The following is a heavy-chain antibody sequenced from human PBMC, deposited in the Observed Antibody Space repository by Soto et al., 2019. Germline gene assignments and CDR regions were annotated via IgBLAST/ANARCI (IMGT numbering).Heavy chain of an antibody. V-gene: IGHV3-48*01. CDR1: GFAFSDFT. CDR3: AKESYNRRTYFDY. CDR2: ISTSTSTI. Sequence: PGGSLRLSCVASGFAFSDFTLNWVRQAPGKGLEWLSYISTSTSTIYYADSVKGRFTISRDNSKNTLYLQMNSLRAEDTALYYCAKESYNRRTYFDYWGQGT. D-gene: IGHD3-10*01. J-gene: IGHJ4*02.